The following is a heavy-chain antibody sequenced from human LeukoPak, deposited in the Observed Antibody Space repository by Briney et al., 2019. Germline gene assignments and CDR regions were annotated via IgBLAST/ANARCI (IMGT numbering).Heavy chain of an antibody. Sequence: PSETLSLTCTVSGGSISDIINYWGWIRQPPGKGLEWIGSIYYSGSTSYNPSLKSRVTISVDTSKNQFSLKLSSVTAADTAVYYCARDAYYYGSESYFFDFWGQGTQVTVSS. J-gene: IGHJ4*02. CDR3: ARDAYYYGSESYFFDF. D-gene: IGHD3-10*01. CDR2: IYYSGST. V-gene: IGHV4-39*07. CDR1: GGSISDIINY.